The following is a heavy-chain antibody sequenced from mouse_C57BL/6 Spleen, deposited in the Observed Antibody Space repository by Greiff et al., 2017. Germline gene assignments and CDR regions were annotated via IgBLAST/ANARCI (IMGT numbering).Heavy chain of an antibody. V-gene: IGHV1-9*01. CDR3: ARPGYYYGKGNAMDY. J-gene: IGHJ4*01. D-gene: IGHD1-1*01. CDR2: ILPGSGST. Sequence: VQLQQSGAELMKPGASVKLSCKATGYTFTGYWIEWVKQRPGPGLEWIGEILPGSGSTNSNEKFKGKATFTADTSSNTAYMQLSSLTTEDSAIYYCARPGYYYGKGNAMDYWGQGTSVTVSS. CDR1: GYTFTGYW.